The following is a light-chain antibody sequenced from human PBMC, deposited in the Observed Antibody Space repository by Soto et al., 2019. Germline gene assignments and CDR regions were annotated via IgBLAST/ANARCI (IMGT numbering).Light chain of an antibody. J-gene: IGLJ2*01. V-gene: IGLV1-44*01. CDR3: AAWDDILNGVL. CDR2: SYN. Sequence: QSVLTQPPSASGTPGQRVIISCSGSSSNIGSNTVNWDQQIPGTAPKLLIYSYNQRPSGVPDRFSGSKSDTSASLAISGLQSEDQAEYYCAAWDDILNGVLFGGGTKLTVL. CDR1: SSNIGSNT.